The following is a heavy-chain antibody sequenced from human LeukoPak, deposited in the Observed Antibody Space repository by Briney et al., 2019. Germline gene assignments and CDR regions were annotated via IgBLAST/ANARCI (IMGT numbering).Heavy chain of an antibody. Sequence: GASVKVSCKASGYTFTGYYMHWVRQAPGQGLEWMGGIIPIFGTANYAQKFQGRVTITADKSTSTAYMELSSLRSEDTAVYYCARDGSAYSNYFWYFDLWGRGTLVTVSS. D-gene: IGHD4-11*01. CDR1: GYTFTGYY. CDR2: IIPIFGTA. CDR3: ARDGSAYSNYFWYFDL. J-gene: IGHJ2*01. V-gene: IGHV1-69*06.